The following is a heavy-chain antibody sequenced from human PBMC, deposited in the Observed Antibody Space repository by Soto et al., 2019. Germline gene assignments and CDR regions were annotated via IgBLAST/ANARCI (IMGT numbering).Heavy chain of an antibody. D-gene: IGHD7-27*01. J-gene: IGHJ2*01. CDR3: ARVVWGRRSFWYFDL. Sequence: QVQLVQSGAEVKKPGSSVKVSCKASGGTFSSYAISWVRQAPGQGLEWMGGIIPIFGTANYAQKFQGRVTITADESTSTAYMELSSLRSENTAVYYCARVVWGRRSFWYFDLWGRGTLVTVSS. CDR2: IIPIFGTA. V-gene: IGHV1-69*01. CDR1: GGTFSSYA.